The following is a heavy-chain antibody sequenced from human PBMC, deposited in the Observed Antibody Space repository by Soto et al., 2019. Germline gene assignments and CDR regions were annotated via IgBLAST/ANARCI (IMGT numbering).Heavy chain of an antibody. CDR3: AKAHYDSSGYYFFDY. Sequence: ESLLLSCAASGFTFSSYAMSWVRQAPGKGLEWVSAISGSGGSTYYADSVKGRFTISRDNSKNTLYLQMNSLRAEDTAVYYCAKAHYDSSGYYFFDYWGQGTLVTVSS. J-gene: IGHJ4*02. CDR1: GFTFSSYA. V-gene: IGHV3-23*01. D-gene: IGHD3-22*01. CDR2: ISGSGGST.